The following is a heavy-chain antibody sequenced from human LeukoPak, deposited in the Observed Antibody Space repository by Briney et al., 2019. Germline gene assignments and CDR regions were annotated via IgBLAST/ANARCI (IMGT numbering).Heavy chain of an antibody. Sequence: GASVKVSCKVSGYTLTELSTHWVRQAPGKGLEWMGGFDPEDGETIYAQKFQGRVTMTEDTSTDTAYMELSSLRSEDTAVYYCATGGSPVTRVDSGSYYFDYWGQGTLVTVSS. J-gene: IGHJ4*02. CDR3: ATGGSPVTRVDSGSYYFDY. CDR2: FDPEDGET. D-gene: IGHD1-26*01. CDR1: GYTLTELS. V-gene: IGHV1-24*01.